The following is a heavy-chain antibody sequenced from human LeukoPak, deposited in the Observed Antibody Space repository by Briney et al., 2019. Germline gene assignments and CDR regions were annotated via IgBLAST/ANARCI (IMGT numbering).Heavy chain of an antibody. Sequence: ASVKVSCKASGYSFTGHYMHWVRQAPGQGLEWMGWINPKSGGTNYAQKFQGRVTMTRDTSISTAYMELSRLRSDDTAVYYCARTLSGERYYYYMDVWGKGTTVTVSS. CDR2: INPKSGGT. J-gene: IGHJ6*03. D-gene: IGHD1-26*01. CDR1: GYSFTGHY. V-gene: IGHV1-2*02. CDR3: ARTLSGERYYYYMDV.